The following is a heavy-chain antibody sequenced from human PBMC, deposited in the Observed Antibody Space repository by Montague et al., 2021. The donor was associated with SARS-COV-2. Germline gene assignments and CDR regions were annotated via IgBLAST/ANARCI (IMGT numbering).Heavy chain of an antibody. Sequence: SETLSLTCTVSGASITGYYWSWLRRSPGKGLEWIVYIYDGGAVNYNPSLGSRVTISTDTSKNQLSLKVNSVTAADTAVYYCVRDHPYGGPRGAYDIWGQGTVVTVSS. CDR2: IYDGGAV. CDR1: GASITGYY. V-gene: IGHV4-59*01. CDR3: VRDHPYGGPRGAYDI. J-gene: IGHJ3*02. D-gene: IGHD4-23*01.